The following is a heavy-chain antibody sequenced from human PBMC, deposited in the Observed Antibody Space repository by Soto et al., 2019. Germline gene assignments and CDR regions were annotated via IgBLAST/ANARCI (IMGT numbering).Heavy chain of an antibody. J-gene: IGHJ4*02. CDR1: CGSVSSGSFY. CDR3: ATFGIVGASSFDY. Sequence: PSETLSLTCTVSCGSVSSGSFYWSWIRQPPGKGLEWIGNIYYNGSTNYNPSLKSRVTISVDTSKNQFSLMLSSVTAADTAVYYCATFGIVGASSFDYWGQGTLVTVSS. V-gene: IGHV4-61*01. CDR2: IYYNGST. D-gene: IGHD1-26*01.